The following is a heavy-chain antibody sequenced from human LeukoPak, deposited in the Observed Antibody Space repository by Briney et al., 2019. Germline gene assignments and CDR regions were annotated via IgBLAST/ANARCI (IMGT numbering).Heavy chain of an antibody. Sequence: GGSLRLSCAASGFTVSSNYMSWVRQAPGKGLEWVSVIYSGGRTCYADSVKGRFTISRDNSKNTVYLQMNSLRAEDTAVYYCARESSSGYYLSYWGQGTLVTVSS. V-gene: IGHV3-66*01. J-gene: IGHJ4*02. CDR1: GFTVSSNY. CDR3: ARESSSGYYLSY. D-gene: IGHD3-22*01. CDR2: IYSGGRT.